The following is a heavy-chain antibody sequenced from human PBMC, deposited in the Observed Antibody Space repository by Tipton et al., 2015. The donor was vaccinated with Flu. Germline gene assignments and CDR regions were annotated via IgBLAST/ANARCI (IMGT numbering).Heavy chain of an antibody. J-gene: IGHJ2*01. D-gene: IGHD4-17*01. CDR1: GGPITSGGDY. V-gene: IGHV4-31*03. Sequence: TLSPTCTVSGGPITSGGDYWSWIRQHPGKGLEWIGHIYYIGSTNYNPSLKSRVTISMDTSKNQFSLKLSSMTAADTAVYYCARMEWTVTTPRYFDPWGRGTLVTVSS. CDR3: ARMEWTVTTPRYFDP. CDR2: IYYIGST.